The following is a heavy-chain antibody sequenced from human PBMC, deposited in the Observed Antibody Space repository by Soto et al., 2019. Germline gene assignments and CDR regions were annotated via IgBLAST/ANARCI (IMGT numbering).Heavy chain of an antibody. Sequence: EVQLLESGGGLVQPGGSLRLSCAASGFTLSSYAMSWVRQAPGKGLEWVSAISGSGVSTYYADSVKGRFTISRDNSKNTLYLPMNSLRAEDTAVYYCAKVGYYHSSGYYPYWYFDLWGSGTVVTVSS. CDR3: AKVGYYHSSGYYPYWYFDL. D-gene: IGHD3-22*01. CDR1: GFTLSSYA. CDR2: ISGSGVST. V-gene: IGHV3-23*01. J-gene: IGHJ2*01.